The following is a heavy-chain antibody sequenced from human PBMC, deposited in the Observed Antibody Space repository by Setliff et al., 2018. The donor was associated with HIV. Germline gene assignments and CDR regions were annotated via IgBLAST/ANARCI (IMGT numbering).Heavy chain of an antibody. Sequence: GESLKISCQASGFTFSNYWIGWVRQMPGEGLEWMGIIYPGDSDTKYSPSFQGQVTMSADKSNNTAYLQWSSLKTSDSAIYYCAKTGGLRYMDVWGKGTTVTVSS. J-gene: IGHJ6*03. D-gene: IGHD7-27*01. CDR3: AKTGGLRYMDV. CDR2: IYPGDSDT. CDR1: GFTFSNYW. V-gene: IGHV5-51*01.